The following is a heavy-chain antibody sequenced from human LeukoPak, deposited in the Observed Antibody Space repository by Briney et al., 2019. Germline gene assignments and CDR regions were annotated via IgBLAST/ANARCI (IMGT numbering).Heavy chain of an antibody. J-gene: IGHJ4*02. Sequence: ASVKVSCKASGYTFTGYYIHWVRQAPGQGFEWMGWINPNSGGTNYAQKFQGRVTMTRDTAITTAYMEVSRLRSDDTAVYYCARDAKGELHHSDYWGQGTLVTVSS. CDR2: INPNSGGT. CDR1: GYTFTGYY. V-gene: IGHV1-2*02. CDR3: ARDAKGELHHSDY. D-gene: IGHD1-7*01.